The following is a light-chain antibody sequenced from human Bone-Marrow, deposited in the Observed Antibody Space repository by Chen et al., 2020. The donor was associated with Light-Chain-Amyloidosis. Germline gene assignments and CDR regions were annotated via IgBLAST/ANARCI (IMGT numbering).Light chain of an antibody. CDR1: DLPTKY. CDR3: QSADSSGTYGVI. Sequence: SYELTQPPSVSVSPGQTARITCSGDDLPTKYAYWYQQKPGQAPVLVIHRDTERPSGISERFSGSSSGTTATLTISGVQAEDEADDHCQSADSSGTYGVIFGGGTKLTVL. CDR2: RDT. V-gene: IGLV3-25*03. J-gene: IGLJ2*01.